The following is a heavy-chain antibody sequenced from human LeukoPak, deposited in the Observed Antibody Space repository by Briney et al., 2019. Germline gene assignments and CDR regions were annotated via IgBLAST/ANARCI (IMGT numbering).Heavy chain of an antibody. CDR3: AKDAVGYSYGYYFDY. CDR1: GFTFSSYT. D-gene: IGHD5-18*01. V-gene: IGHV3-23*01. J-gene: IGHJ4*02. CDR2: ISGSGGST. Sequence: GGSLRLSCAASGFTFSSYTMSWVRQAPGKGLEWVSAISGSGGSTYYADSVKGRFTISRDNSKNTLYLQMNSLRAEDTAVYYCAKDAVGYSYGYYFDYWGQGTLVTVSS.